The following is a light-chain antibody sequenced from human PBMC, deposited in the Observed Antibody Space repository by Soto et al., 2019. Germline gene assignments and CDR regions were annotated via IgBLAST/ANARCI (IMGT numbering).Light chain of an antibody. CDR3: QQYIDWPPYT. CDR2: GPS. J-gene: IGKJ2*01. V-gene: IGKV3-15*01. Sequence: EVVLTQSPATLSVSPGERATLSCRASQTVSRSLAWYQQKPGQAPRLLIYGPSTRATGIPGRFSGSGSGTDFTLTISSLQSEDFAVYYCQQYIDWPPYTFGQGTKVEIK. CDR1: QTVSRS.